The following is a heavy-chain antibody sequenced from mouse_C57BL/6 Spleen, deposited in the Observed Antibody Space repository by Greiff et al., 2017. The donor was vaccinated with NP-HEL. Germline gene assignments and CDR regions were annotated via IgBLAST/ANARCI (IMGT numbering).Heavy chain of an antibody. Sequence: QVQLQQPGAELVKPGASVKLSCKASGYTFTSYWMPWVKQRPGQGLEWIGMIHPNSGSTNYNEKFKSKATLTVDKSSSTAYMQLSSLTSEDSAVYYCARKRDDYLWFAYWGQGTLVTVSA. CDR1: GYTFTSYW. CDR2: IHPNSGST. J-gene: IGHJ3*01. CDR3: ARKRDDYLWFAY. D-gene: IGHD2-4*01. V-gene: IGHV1-64*01.